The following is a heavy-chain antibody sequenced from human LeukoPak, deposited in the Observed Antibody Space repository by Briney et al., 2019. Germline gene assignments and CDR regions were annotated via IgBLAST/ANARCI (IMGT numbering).Heavy chain of an antibody. J-gene: IGHJ6*03. CDR2: VSRGGGST. CDR3: AKDGVTTRYYYYYYYMDV. Sequence: GGALRLSCAASGVTFEDYTMHWVRQAPGEGLEWVSLVSRGGGSTYYADSVRGRFTISRDNSKNSLYLQINTLRPEDTALYYCAKDGVTTRYYYYYYYMDVWGTGTTVTVSS. CDR1: GVTFEDYT. V-gene: IGHV3-43*01. D-gene: IGHD4-17*01.